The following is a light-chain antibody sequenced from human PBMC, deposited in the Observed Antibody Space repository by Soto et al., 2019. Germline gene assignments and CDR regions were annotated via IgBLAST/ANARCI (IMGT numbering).Light chain of an antibody. CDR3: QQYNSILS. CDR2: DAS. CDR1: HDVSRN. J-gene: IGKJ4*01. Sequence: DIQMTQSPSSLSASEGDRVTITCQSSHDVSRNLNWFQQKPGEAPQLLIYDASNLERGVPSRFSGSGSGTDFTLTISSLQPEDVATYSCQQYNSILSFGGGTEVEIK. V-gene: IGKV1-33*01.